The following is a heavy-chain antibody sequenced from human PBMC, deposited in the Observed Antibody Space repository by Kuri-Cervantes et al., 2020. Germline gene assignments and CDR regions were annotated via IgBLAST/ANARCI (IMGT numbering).Heavy chain of an antibody. CDR2: IYHSGST. Sequence: GSLRLSCAVSGYSISSGYYWGWIRQPPGKGLEWIGSIYHSGSTYYNPSLKSRVTISVDMSKNQFSLKLSSVTAADTAVYYCAKQWLDLWGQGTLVTVSS. CDR1: GYSISSGYY. J-gene: IGHJ5*02. D-gene: IGHD6-19*01. CDR3: AKQWLDL. V-gene: IGHV4-38-2*01.